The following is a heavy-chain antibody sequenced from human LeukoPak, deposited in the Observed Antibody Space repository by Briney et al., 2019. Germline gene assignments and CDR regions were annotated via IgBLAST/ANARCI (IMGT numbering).Heavy chain of an antibody. CDR2: IIPILGIA. CDR3: ASQAAVAAVSDAFDI. V-gene: IGHV1-69*04. D-gene: IGHD6-19*01. Sequence: GASVKVSCKASGGTFSSYAISWVRQAPGQGLEWMGRIIPILGIANYAQKFQGRVTITADKSTSTAYMELSSLRSEDTAVYYRASQAAVAAVSDAFDIWGQGTMVTVSS. CDR1: GGTFSSYA. J-gene: IGHJ3*02.